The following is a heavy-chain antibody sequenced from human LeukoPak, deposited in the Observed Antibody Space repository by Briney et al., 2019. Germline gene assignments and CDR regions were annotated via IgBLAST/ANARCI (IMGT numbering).Heavy chain of an antibody. CDR1: GFTFSSYD. D-gene: IGHD6-19*01. CDR2: IGTAGDP. CDR3: ARAVGGAFDY. Sequence: GGSLRLSRAASGFTFSSYDMHWVRQGTGKGLEWVSGIGTAGDPYYPGSVKGRFTISRENAKNSLYLQMNSLRAGDTAVYYCARAVGGAFDYWGQGTQVTVSS. V-gene: IGHV3-13*05. J-gene: IGHJ4*02.